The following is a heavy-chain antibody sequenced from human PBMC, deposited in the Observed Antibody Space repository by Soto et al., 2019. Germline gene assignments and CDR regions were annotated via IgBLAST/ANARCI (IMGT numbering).Heavy chain of an antibody. Sequence: SETLSLTCAVYGGSFGGYYWSWIRQPPGKGLEWIGEINHSGSTNYNPSLKSRVTISVDTSKNQFSLKLSSVTAADTAVYYCARGRSGYDYARPAYYFDYWGQGTLVTVSS. V-gene: IGHV4-34*01. D-gene: IGHD5-12*01. J-gene: IGHJ4*02. CDR2: INHSGST. CDR1: GGSFGGYY. CDR3: ARGRSGYDYARPAYYFDY.